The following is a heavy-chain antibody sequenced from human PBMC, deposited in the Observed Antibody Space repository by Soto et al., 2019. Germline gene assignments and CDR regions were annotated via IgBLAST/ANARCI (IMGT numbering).Heavy chain of an antibody. V-gene: IGHV4-30-4*01. D-gene: IGHD2-15*01. J-gene: IGHJ5*01. Sequence: SETLSLTCSVSGDSISTFDYFWAWMRQPPGQALEYIGYIYKSATTYYNPSFESRVAISLDTSKSQFSLNVTSVTAADTAVYFCARGRYCLTGRCFTNWFYSWGQGTLVTVSS. CDR2: IYKSATT. CDR3: ARGRYCLTGRCFTNWFYS. CDR1: GDSISTFDYF.